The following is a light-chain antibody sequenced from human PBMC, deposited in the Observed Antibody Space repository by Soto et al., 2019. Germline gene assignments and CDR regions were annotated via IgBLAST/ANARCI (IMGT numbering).Light chain of an antibody. CDR1: SSNIGAHYD. J-gene: IGLJ2*01. Sequence: QSVLTQPPSVSGAPGQRVTISCTGSSSNIGAHYDVHWYQQLPGTAPKLLIYGNSNRPSGVPDRFSGSKSGTSASLAITGLQAEDEADYYCSSYTSSSTPHVVFGGGTKLTVL. CDR2: GNS. CDR3: SSYTSSSTPHVV. V-gene: IGLV1-40*01.